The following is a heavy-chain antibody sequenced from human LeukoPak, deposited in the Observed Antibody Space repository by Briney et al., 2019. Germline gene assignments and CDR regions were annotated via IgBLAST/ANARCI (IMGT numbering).Heavy chain of an antibody. CDR2: MNPNTGDT. J-gene: IGHJ4*02. D-gene: IGHD1-26*01. CDR3: TRGSLSGSSRDY. Sequence: ASVRVSCKASGYTFTGYVINWVRQAPGQGLEWMGWMNPNTGDTGYAQKFQGRVTMTRNSSIDTAYMELSGLRSEDTAVYYCTRGSLSGSSRDYWGQGTLLTVSS. CDR1: GYTFTGYV. V-gene: IGHV1-8*01.